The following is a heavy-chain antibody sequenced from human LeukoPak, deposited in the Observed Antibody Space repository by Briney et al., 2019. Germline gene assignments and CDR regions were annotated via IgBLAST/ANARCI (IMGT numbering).Heavy chain of an antibody. Sequence: PSETLSLTCTVSGGSISSYYWSWIRQPPGKGLEWIGYIYYSGSTNYNPSLKSRVTISVDTSKNQFSLKLSSVTAADTAVYYCARALLRPWFDPWGQGTLVTVSS. D-gene: IGHD3-16*01. CDR3: ARALLRPWFDP. J-gene: IGHJ5*02. V-gene: IGHV4-59*01. CDR1: GGSISSYY. CDR2: IYYSGST.